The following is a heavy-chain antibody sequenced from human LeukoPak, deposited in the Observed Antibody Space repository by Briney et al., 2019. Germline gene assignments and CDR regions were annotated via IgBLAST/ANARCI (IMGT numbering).Heavy chain of an antibody. D-gene: IGHD1-26*01. CDR1: RGAISMDY. V-gene: IGHV4-59*01. J-gene: IGHJ4*02. Sequence: PSETLSLTCTVSRGAISMDYWSWGRQPPGKGLEWIGYIYYSGSTNYNPSLKSRVTISVDTSKNQFSLKLSSVTAADTAVYYCGGEWASYFAYWGQGTLVTVSS. CDR3: GGEWASYFAY. CDR2: IYYSGST.